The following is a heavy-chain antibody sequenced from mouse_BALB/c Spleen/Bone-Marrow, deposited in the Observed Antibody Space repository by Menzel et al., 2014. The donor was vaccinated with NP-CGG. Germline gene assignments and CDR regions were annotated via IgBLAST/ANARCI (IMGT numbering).Heavy chain of an antibody. CDR2: INPSTGYT. CDR3: TRGIAAVVAADFDY. CDR1: GYTFTSYW. V-gene: IGHV1-7*01. Sequence: VKLVESGAGPAKPGASVKMSCKASGYTFTSYWMHWVKQRPGQGLEWIGYINPSTGYTNYNQRFKDKATLTADKSSSTAYMQLRSLTSEDSAIYYCTRGIAAVVAADFDYWGQGTTLTVSS. J-gene: IGHJ2*01. D-gene: IGHD1-1*01.